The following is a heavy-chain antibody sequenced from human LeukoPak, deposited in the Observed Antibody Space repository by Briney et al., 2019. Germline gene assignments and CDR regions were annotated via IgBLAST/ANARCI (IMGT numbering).Heavy chain of an antibody. J-gene: IGHJ4*02. CDR2: TYYRSKWYN. D-gene: IGHD1-26*01. CDR3: ARHKGATTSFDY. Sequence: SQTLSLTCAISGDSVSSNSAAWNWIRRSPSRGLEWLGRTYYRSKWYNNYAVSVKSRITINPDTSKNQFSLQLNSVTPEDTAVYYCARHKGATTSFDYWGQGTLVTFSS. CDR1: GDSVSSNSAA. V-gene: IGHV6-1*01.